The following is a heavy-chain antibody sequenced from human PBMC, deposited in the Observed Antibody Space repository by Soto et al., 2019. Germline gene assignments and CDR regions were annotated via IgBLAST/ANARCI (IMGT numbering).Heavy chain of an antibody. Sequence: PXETLALACAVSGGSISSYYWSWIRQPPGKGLEWIGYIYYSGSTNYNPSLKSRVTISVDTSKNQFSLKLSSVTAADTAVYYCARIYYYDSSGPIDYWGQGTLVTVYS. V-gene: IGHV4-59*01. J-gene: IGHJ4*02. D-gene: IGHD3-22*01. CDR3: ARIYYYDSSGPIDY. CDR1: GGSISSYY. CDR2: IYYSGST.